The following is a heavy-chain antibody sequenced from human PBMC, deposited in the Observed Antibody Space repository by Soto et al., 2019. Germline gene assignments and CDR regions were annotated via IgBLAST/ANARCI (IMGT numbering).Heavy chain of an antibody. J-gene: IGHJ4*02. Sequence: SETLSLTCTVSGGSISSADYYWSWIRQSPGKGLEWIGYIYHTGSTYYTPSLKSRLTMSVDTSKNQFSLKLSSVTAADTAVYYCARGSGYDWSYFDYWGQGTLVTVSS. D-gene: IGHD5-12*01. CDR2: IYHTGST. V-gene: IGHV4-30-4*01. CDR3: ARGSGYDWSYFDY. CDR1: GGSISSADYY.